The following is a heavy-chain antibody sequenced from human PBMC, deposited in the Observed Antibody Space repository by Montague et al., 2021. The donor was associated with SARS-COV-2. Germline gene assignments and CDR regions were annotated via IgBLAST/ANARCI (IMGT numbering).Heavy chain of an antibody. CDR3: ARGSGELDYYGSGSYYRYFDY. V-gene: IGHV3-48*03. D-gene: IGHD3-10*01. Sequence: SLRLSCAASGFTFSSYEMNWVRQAPGKGLEWVSYISSSGSTIYYADSVKGRFTISRDNAKNSLYLQMNSLRAEDTAVYYCARGSGELDYYGSGSYYRYFDYWGQGTLVTGSS. J-gene: IGHJ4*02. CDR2: ISSSGSTI. CDR1: GFTFSSYE.